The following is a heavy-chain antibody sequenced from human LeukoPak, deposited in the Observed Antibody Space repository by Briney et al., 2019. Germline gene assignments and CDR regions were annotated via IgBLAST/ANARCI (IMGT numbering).Heavy chain of an antibody. J-gene: IGHJ4*02. V-gene: IGHV3-23*01. CDR1: GFTFSSYA. CDR2: ISGSGGST. D-gene: IGHD6-13*01. CDR3: AKTPPWYSSSWYFDY. Sequence: GGSLKLSCEASGFTFSSYAMSWVRQAPGQGLEWVSAISGSGGSTYYADSVKGRFTISRDNSKNTLYLQMNSLRAEDTAVYYCAKTPPWYSSSWYFDYWGQGTLVTVSS.